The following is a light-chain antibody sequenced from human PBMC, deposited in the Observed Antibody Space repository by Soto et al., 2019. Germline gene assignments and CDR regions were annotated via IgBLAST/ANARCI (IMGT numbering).Light chain of an antibody. V-gene: IGKV1-39*01. Sequence: DILLTQSPSSLSASVGDRATITCRASQNIGDSLNWYQQRPGKAPKLLISLASSLESGVPSRFSGTGSGTDFTLTLSSLQPEDFAYYYCQHSWTFGQGTKLEI. CDR2: LAS. CDR3: QHSWT. J-gene: IGKJ2*01. CDR1: QNIGDS.